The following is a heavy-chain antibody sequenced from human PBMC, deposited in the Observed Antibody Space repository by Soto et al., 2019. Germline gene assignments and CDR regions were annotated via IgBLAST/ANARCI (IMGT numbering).Heavy chain of an antibody. CDR2: ISGNGEVI. D-gene: IGHD3-16*01. V-gene: IGHV3-11*04. J-gene: IGHJ5*02. CDR1: GFIFADYA. Sequence: GGSLRLSCTPSGFIFADYAIIWFRQAPGKGLEWISYISGNGEVIQYAASARGRFTISRDNAENSLYLEMNSLRAEDTAVYYCARDLHDYVSFRFDPWGQGTLVTVSS. CDR3: ARDLHDYVSFRFDP.